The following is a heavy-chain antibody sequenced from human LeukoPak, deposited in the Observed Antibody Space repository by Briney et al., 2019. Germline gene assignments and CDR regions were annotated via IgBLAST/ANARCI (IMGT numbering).Heavy chain of an antibody. Sequence: SETLSLTCTVSGGSVSSGSYYWSWIRQPPGKGLEWIGYMYYSGSTNYNPSLKSRVTISVDTSKSQSSLKRSCVTAADTAVNYCAREGPAAKGGYWGQGTLVTVSS. CDR2: MYYSGST. D-gene: IGHD2-15*01. V-gene: IGHV4-61*01. J-gene: IGHJ4*02. CDR1: GGSVSSGSYY. CDR3: AREGPAAKGGY.